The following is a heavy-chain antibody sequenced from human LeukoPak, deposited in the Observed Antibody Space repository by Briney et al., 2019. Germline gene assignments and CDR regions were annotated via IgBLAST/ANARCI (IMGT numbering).Heavy chain of an antibody. D-gene: IGHD1-1*01. CDR3: ARDRPPWREYGMDV. V-gene: IGHV4-59*01. CDR2: IYYSGST. CDR1: GGSISSYY. Sequence: SETLSLTCTVSGGSISSYYWSWIRQPPGKGLEWIGYIYYSGSTNYNPSLKSRVTISVDTSKNQFSLKLSSVTAADTAVYYCARDRPPWREYGMDVWGQGTTVTVSS. J-gene: IGHJ6*02.